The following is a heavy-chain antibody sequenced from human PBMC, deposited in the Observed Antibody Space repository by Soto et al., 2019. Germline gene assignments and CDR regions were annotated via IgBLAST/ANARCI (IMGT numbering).Heavy chain of an antibody. CDR2: IYYSGST. D-gene: IGHD2-15*01. CDR1: GGSIISYY. V-gene: IGHV4-39*01. CDR3: ARRSRYFDY. J-gene: IGHJ4*02. Sequence: SATLSLTCTVSGGSIISYYWGWIRQPPGKGLEWIGSIYYSGSTYYNPSLKSRVTISVDTSKNQFSLKLSSVTAADTAVYYCARRSRYFDYWGQGTLVTVSS.